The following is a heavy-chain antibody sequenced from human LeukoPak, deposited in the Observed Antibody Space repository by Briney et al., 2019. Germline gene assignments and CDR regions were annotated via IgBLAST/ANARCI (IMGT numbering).Heavy chain of an antibody. CDR1: GGSISSYY. CDR2: IYYSGST. D-gene: IGHD5-18*01. CDR3: ARARVDTATISTDHWFDP. Sequence: SETLSLTCTVSGGSISSYYWSWIRQPPGKGLEWIGYIYYSGSTNYNPSPKSRVTISVDTSKNQFSLKLSSVTAADTAVYYCARARVDTATISTDHWFDPWGQGTLVTVSS. J-gene: IGHJ5*02. V-gene: IGHV4-59*01.